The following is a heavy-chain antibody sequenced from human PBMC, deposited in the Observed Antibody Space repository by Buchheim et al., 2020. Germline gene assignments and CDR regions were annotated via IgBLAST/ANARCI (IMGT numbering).Heavy chain of an antibody. CDR3: TLLGSYCISTSCYRPDYGMDV. V-gene: IGHV3-33*01. CDR1: GFTFSSYG. D-gene: IGHD2-2*01. CDR2: IWYAGSNK. J-gene: IGHJ6*02. Sequence: QVQLVESGGGVVQPGRSLRLSCAASGFTFSSYGMHWVRQAPGKGLEWVAVIWYAGSNKYYADSVKCRFTISRDNSKNTLYSPMNSLGAEDTAVYYCTLLGSYCISTSCYRPDYGMDVWGQGTT.